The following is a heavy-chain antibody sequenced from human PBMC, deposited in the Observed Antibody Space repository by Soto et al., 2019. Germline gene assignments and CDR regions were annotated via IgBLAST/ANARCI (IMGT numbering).Heavy chain of an antibody. D-gene: IGHD2-2*01. CDR1: GGTFSRYS. J-gene: IGHJ6*02. V-gene: IGHV1-69*08. CDR2: IIPIFGIA. Sequence: QVQLVQSGAEVKKPGSSVKVSCKASGGTFSRYSITWVRQAPGHGLEWIGRIIPIFGIASYAQKFQGRVTITADDSNSTAYMELSSMRSDDTAVYYCAREDRDRETGLVPDAIDGMDVWGQGTTVTVSS. CDR3: AREDRDRETGLVPDAIDGMDV.